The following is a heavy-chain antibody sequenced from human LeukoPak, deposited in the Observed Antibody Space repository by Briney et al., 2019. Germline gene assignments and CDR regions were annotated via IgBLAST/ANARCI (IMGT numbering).Heavy chain of an antibody. D-gene: IGHD1-26*01. CDR2: IYYSGTT. CDR1: GGSISSYQ. V-gene: IGHV4-59*08. Sequence: SETLSLTCTVSGGSISSYQWSWIRQPPGKGPEWIGYIYYSGTTNYNPSLKSRVTISVDTSKNQISLKLSSVTAADTAVYYCARHGQWELHYYFDYWGQGTLVTVPS. J-gene: IGHJ4*02. CDR3: ARHGQWELHYYFDY.